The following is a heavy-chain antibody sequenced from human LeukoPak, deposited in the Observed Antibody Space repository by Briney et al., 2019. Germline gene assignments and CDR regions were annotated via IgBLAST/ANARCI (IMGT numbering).Heavy chain of an antibody. D-gene: IGHD1-26*01. Sequence: PGGSLRLSCAASGFIFSSRWMSWVRQAPGKGQEWVANIKRDGSGEYYVDSVKGRFTISRDNAKNSLYLQMNSLRAEDTAVYYCASLLGDKTIFDYWGQGTLVTVSS. CDR2: IKRDGSGE. CDR1: GFIFSSRW. CDR3: ASLLGDKTIFDY. V-gene: IGHV3-7*01. J-gene: IGHJ4*02.